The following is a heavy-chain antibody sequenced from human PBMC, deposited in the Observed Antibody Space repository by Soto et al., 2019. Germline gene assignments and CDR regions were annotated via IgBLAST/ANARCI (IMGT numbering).Heavy chain of an antibody. CDR1: GYTFTGYY. V-gene: IGHV1-2*02. CDR3: ARGGEWELLGYYYYYGMDV. J-gene: IGHJ6*02. D-gene: IGHD1-26*01. Sequence: ASVKVSCKASGYTFTGYYMHWVRQAPGQGLEWMGWINPNSGGTNYAQKFQGRVTMTRDTSISTAYMELSRLRSDDTAVYYCARGGEWELLGYYYYYGMDVWGQGTTVTVSS. CDR2: INPNSGGT.